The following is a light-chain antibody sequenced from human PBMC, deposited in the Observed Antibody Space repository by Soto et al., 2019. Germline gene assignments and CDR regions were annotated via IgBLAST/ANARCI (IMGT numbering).Light chain of an antibody. CDR2: CAS. CDR1: QNVFSNSNNKNY. V-gene: IGKV4-1*01. Sequence: DTVMTQSPDSLAVSLGERATINCKSSQNVFSNSNNKNYLAWFQQKPGQPPKFLIYCASTRASGVPDRFSGSGXXTEFTLTISSXQAEDVAVYYCQQYYGSPLTFGGGTKVDIK. CDR3: QQYYGSPLT. J-gene: IGKJ4*01.